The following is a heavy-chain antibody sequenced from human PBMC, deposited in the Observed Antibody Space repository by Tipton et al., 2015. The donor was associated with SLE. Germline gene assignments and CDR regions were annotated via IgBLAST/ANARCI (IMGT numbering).Heavy chain of an antibody. CDR1: GDSISFYY. V-gene: IGHV4-59*01. CDR3: ARGREWVENYGSGSYRTHQYLDL. Sequence: TLSLTCPVSGDSISFYYWTWIRQPPGKGLEWIGHVHYSVSTNYNPSLRSRITISLDTSKNQFSLKMNSVTAADTAVYYCARGREWVENYGSGSYRTHQYLDLWGRGTLVTVSS. D-gene: IGHD3-10*01. J-gene: IGHJ2*01. CDR2: VHYSVST.